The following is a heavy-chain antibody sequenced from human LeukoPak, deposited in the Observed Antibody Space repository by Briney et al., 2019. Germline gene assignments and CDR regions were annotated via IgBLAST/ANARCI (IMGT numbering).Heavy chain of an antibody. V-gene: IGHV1-46*01. CDR2: INPSGGST. Sequence: ASVKVSCKASGYTFTSYYMHWVRQAPGQGLEWMGIINPSGGSTSYAQKFQGRVTMTRDTSTSTVYMELSSPRSEDTAVYYCARDRAYYDSSGYYAHDAFDIWGQGTMVTVSS. J-gene: IGHJ3*02. CDR3: ARDRAYYDSSGYYAHDAFDI. CDR1: GYTFTSYY. D-gene: IGHD3-22*01.